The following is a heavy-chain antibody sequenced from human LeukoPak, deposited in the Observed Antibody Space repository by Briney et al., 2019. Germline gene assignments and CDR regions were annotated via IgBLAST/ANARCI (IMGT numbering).Heavy chain of an antibody. V-gene: IGHV6-1*01. CDR3: ARGVSNTRGDWFDP. J-gene: IGHJ5*02. CDR2: TYYRSKWYN. Sequence: SQTLSLTCAIYGDSFSSNRAAWNWIRQSPSRGLEWLGRTYYRSKWYNDYALSVKSRITINPDTSKNQFSLQLRSVTPEDTAVYYCARGVSNTRGDWFDPWGQGTLVTVSS. CDR1: GDSFSSNRAA. D-gene: IGHD2-2*01.